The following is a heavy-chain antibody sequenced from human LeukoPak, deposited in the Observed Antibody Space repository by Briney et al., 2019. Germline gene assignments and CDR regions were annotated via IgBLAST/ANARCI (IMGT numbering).Heavy chain of an antibody. J-gene: IGHJ5*02. CDR3: ARARRITMVRGYLRWFDP. CDR1: GGTFSSYA. CDR2: IIPILGIA. V-gene: IGHV1-69*04. D-gene: IGHD3-10*01. Sequence: SVKVSCKASGGTFSSYAISWVRQAPGQGLEWMGRIIPILGIANYAQKFQGRVTITADKSTSTAYMELSSLRSEDTAVYYCARARRITMVRGYLRWFDPWGQGTLVTVSS.